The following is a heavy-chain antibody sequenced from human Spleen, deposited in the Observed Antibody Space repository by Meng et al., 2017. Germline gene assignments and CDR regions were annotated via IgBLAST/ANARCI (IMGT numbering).Heavy chain of an antibody. CDR3: SRGGSGSSSSCDLDY. D-gene: IGHD2-2*01. CDR1: GGSMRNSNW. Sequence: QVQLQESCSGLVKPSGTLHLTCAVSGGSMRNSNWWSWVRQPPGKGLGWIGDIYHSGSTNYNPSLKSRVTISVDKSKNQFSLKLSSVTAADTAMYYCSRGGSGSSSSCDLDYWGQGVLVTVSS. J-gene: IGHJ4*02. CDR2: IYHSGST. V-gene: IGHV4-4*02.